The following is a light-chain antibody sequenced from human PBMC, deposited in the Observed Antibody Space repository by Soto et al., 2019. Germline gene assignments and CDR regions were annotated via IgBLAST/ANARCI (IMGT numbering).Light chain of an antibody. V-gene: IGLV3-25*03. J-gene: IGLJ3*02. CDR1: ALPKQY. CDR2: KDS. Sequence: SSELTQPPSVSVSPGQTARITCSGDALPKQYAHWYQQKPGQAPVLVINKDSERPSGIPERFSGSSSGTTVMLTISGVQAEDEADYYCQSTDTSGTLRVFGGGTKLTVL. CDR3: QSTDTSGTLRV.